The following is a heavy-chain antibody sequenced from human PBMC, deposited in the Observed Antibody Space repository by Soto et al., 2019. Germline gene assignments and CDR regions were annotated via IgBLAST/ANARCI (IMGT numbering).Heavy chain of an antibody. Sequence: SQTLSLTCAISGDSVSSNSAAWNWIRQSPSRGLEWLGRVYYRSQWYYDSAVSVKSRITVIPDTSKNQFSLHLSSVTPEDTAVYYCARDGPILRYPPHPGAFDIWGQGTMVTVSS. J-gene: IGHJ3*02. CDR1: GDSVSSNSAA. D-gene: IGHD3-9*01. CDR3: ARDGPILRYPPHPGAFDI. V-gene: IGHV6-1*01. CDR2: VYYRSQWYY.